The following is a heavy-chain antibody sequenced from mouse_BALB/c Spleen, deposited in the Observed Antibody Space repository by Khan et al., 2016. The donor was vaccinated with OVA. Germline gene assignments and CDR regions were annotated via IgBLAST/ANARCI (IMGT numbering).Heavy chain of an antibody. CDR3: ARDGSRYNYAMDY. D-gene: IGHD2-3*01. V-gene: IGHV3-2*02. Sequence: EVQLVESGPGLVKPSQSLSLTCTVTGYSITSDYAWNWIRQFPGNKLEWMGYISYSGSTNYNPSLKSRISITRDTSKNQFFQQLNSVTTEDTATYYCARDGSRYNYAMDYWGQGTSVTVSS. J-gene: IGHJ4*01. CDR1: GYSITSDYA. CDR2: ISYSGST.